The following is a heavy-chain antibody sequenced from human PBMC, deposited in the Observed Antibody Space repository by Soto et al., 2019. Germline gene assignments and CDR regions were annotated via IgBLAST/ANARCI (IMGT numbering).Heavy chain of an antibody. J-gene: IGHJ4*02. D-gene: IGHD4-17*01. Sequence: QITLKESGPTLEKPTQTLTLTCTFSGFSLSTSGVGVVWLRQPPGKALEWLALVYWDDDKRYSPSLKSRLTITQDTSKNQVVLTMNNMDHVDTATYYCAHSSSRWPLGYWGQGALVTVSS. CDR2: VYWDDDK. V-gene: IGHV2-5*02. CDR1: GFSLSTSGVG. CDR3: AHSSSRWPLGY.